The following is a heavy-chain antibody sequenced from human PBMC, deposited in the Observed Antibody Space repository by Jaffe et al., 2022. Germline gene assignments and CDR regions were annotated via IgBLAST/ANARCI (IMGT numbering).Heavy chain of an antibody. V-gene: IGHV1-46*01. CDR1: GYTFTSYY. D-gene: IGHD6-19*01. Sequence: QVQLVQSGAEVKKPGASVKVSCKASGYTFTSYYMHWVRQAPGQGLEWMGIINPSGGSTSYAQKFQGRVTMTRDTSTSTVYMELSSLRSEDTAVYYCARGVKSIAVAGNMDVWGKGTTVTVSS. CDR3: ARGVKSIAVAGNMDV. CDR2: INPSGGST. J-gene: IGHJ6*03.